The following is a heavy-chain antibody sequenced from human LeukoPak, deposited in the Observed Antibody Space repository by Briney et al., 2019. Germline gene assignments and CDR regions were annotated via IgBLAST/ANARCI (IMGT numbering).Heavy chain of an antibody. CDR2: INPNSGGT. D-gene: IGHD2-15*01. Sequence: APVKVSCKASGYTFTGYYMHWVRQAPGQGLEWMGWINPNSGGTNYAQKFQGWVTMTRDTSISTAYMELSRLRSDDTAVYYCARGGRRGYCSGGSCYEGFDYWGQGTLVTVSS. CDR3: ARGGRRGYCSGGSCYEGFDY. CDR1: GYTFTGYY. V-gene: IGHV1-2*04. J-gene: IGHJ4*02.